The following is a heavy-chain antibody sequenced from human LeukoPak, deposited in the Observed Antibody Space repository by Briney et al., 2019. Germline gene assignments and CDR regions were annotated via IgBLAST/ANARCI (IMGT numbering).Heavy chain of an antibody. CDR2: IYYSGST. D-gene: IGHD5-24*01. CDR3: AATGKMATIYY. J-gene: IGHJ4*02. CDR1: GGSISSYY. V-gene: IGHV4-59*08. Sequence: PSETLSLTCTVSGGSISSYYWSWIRQPPGKGLEWIGYIYYSGSTNYNPSLKSRVTISVDTSKNQFSLKLSSVTAADTAVYYCAATGKMATIYYWGQGTLVTVSS.